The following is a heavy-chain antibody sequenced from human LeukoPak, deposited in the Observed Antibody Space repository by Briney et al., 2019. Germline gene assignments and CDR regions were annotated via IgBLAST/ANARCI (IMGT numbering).Heavy chain of an antibody. CDR2: IYSGGST. Sequence: GRSLRLSCVVSGFNSEDHAMHWVRQAPGKGLEWVSVIYSGGSTYYADSVKGRFTISRDNSKNTLYLQMNSLRAEDTAVYYCARGVPYFDYWGQGTLVTVSS. J-gene: IGHJ4*02. CDR3: ARGVPYFDY. CDR1: GFNSEDHA. V-gene: IGHV3-53*01.